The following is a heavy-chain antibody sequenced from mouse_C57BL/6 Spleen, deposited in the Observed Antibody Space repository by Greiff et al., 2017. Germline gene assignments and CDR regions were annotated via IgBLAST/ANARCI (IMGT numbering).Heavy chain of an antibody. D-gene: IGHD6-5*01. Sequence: QVQLQQPGAELVRPGPSVKLSCKASGYTFTSYWMHWVKQRPGPGLEWIGVIAPSDSSTHSNQKFTGTATLPVDTSASTADMHLSSRTSEDAAVYYGARSYVPDYYAMDYWGQGTSVTVSS. CDR2: IAPSDSST. V-gene: IGHV1-59*01. J-gene: IGHJ4*01. CDR1: GYTFTSYW. CDR3: ARSYVPDYYAMDY.